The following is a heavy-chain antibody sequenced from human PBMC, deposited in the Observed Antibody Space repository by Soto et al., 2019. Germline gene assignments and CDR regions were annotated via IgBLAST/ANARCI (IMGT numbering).Heavy chain of an antibody. D-gene: IGHD6-6*01. CDR3: ASAARRGGAYYYYYGMDV. J-gene: IGHJ6*02. CDR2: IYTSGST. Sequence: PSETLSLTCTVSGGSISSYYWSWIRQPAGKGLEWIGRIYTSGSTDYNPSLKSRVTMSVDTSKNQFSLKLSSVTAADTAVYYCASAARRGGAYYYYYGMDVWGQGTRVTVSS. CDR1: GGSISSYY. V-gene: IGHV4-4*07.